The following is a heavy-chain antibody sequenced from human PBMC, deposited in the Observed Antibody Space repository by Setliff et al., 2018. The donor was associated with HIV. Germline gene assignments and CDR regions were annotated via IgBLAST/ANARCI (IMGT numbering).Heavy chain of an antibody. CDR1: GFTFSNRW. CDR3: ARDIVLMVYAAGYFDY. V-gene: IGHV3-7*01. D-gene: IGHD2-8*01. Sequence: GGSLRLSCVASGFTFSNRWMTWVRQAPGKGPEWVANISPDGREKHYIDSVEGRFTISRDNAKNSLYLQMNSLRAEDTAVYYCARDIVLMVYAAGYFDYWGQGTLVTVSS. J-gene: IGHJ4*02. CDR2: ISPDGREK.